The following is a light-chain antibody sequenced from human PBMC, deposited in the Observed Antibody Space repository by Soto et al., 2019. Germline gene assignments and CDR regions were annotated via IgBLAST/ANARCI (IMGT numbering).Light chain of an antibody. CDR1: QSVSSY. CDR3: QQRSNWPPYT. Sequence: EIVLTQPPATLSLSPGERATLSCRASQSVSSYLAWYQQKPGQAPRLLIYDASNRATGIPARFSGSGSGTDFTLTTSSLEPEDFAVYYCQQRSNWPPYTFGQGTKLEIK. V-gene: IGKV3-11*01. J-gene: IGKJ2*01. CDR2: DAS.